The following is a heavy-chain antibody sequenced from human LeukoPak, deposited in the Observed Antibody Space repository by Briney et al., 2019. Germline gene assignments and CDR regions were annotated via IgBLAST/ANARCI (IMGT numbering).Heavy chain of an antibody. D-gene: IGHD1-26*01. V-gene: IGHV4-39*02. J-gene: IGHJ4*02. CDR3: AGEGQLLRSRFDY. CDR2: IYYSGST. Sequence: NTSETLALTCTVSGDSISSSTDYWGWIRQPPGKGLEWIGSIYYSGSTYYKPSLKSRATMSVDTSKNQFSLQLNSVTPEDTAVYYCAGEGQLLRSRFDYWGQGTLVTVSS. CDR1: GDSISSSTDY.